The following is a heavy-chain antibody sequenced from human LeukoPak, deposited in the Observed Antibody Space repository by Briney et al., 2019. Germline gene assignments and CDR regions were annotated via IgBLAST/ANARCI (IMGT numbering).Heavy chain of an antibody. Sequence: GGSLRLSCAASGFTVSSNYMSWVRQAPGKGLEWVSVIYSGGDTYYADSVKGRFTISRDNSKSTLYLQMNSLRAEDTAVYYCARDKGNFYDTSAYVYWGQGTLVTVSS. CDR2: IYSGGDT. D-gene: IGHD3-22*01. CDR1: GFTVSSNY. J-gene: IGHJ4*02. CDR3: ARDKGNFYDTSAYVY. V-gene: IGHV3-53*01.